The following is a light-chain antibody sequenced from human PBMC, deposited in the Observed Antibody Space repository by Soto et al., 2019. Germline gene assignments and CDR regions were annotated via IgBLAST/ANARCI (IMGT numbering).Light chain of an antibody. CDR3: CSYAGSSRSV. CDR2: EGS. Sequence: QSALTQPASVSGSLGQSITISCTGTSRDVGGYTLVSWYQQYPGKAPKLMIYEGSKRPSGVSHRFSGSKSGNTASLTISGLQAEDEADYYCCSYAGSSRSVFGTGTKLTVL. V-gene: IGLV2-23*01. CDR1: SRDVGGYTL. J-gene: IGLJ1*01.